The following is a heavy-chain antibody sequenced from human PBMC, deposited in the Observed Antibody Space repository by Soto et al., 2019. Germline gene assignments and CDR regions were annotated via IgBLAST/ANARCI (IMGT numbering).Heavy chain of an antibody. J-gene: IGHJ5*02. CDR3: ARVTGWFDP. D-gene: IGHD2-8*02. CDR1: GGSISSSSYY. Sequence: SETLSLTCTVSGGSISSSSYYWGWIRQPPGKGLEWIGSIYYSGSTYYNPSLKSRVTISVDTSKNQFSLKPSSVTAADTAVYYCARVTGWFDPWGQGTLVTVSS. V-gene: IGHV4-39*07. CDR2: IYYSGST.